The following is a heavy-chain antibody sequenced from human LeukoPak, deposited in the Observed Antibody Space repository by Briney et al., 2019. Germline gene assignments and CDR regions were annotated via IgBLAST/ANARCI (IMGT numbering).Heavy chain of an antibody. V-gene: IGHV3-7*03. D-gene: IGHD1-26*01. CDR1: GFTFSDYY. Sequence: PGGSLRLSCAASGFTFSDYYMSWIRQAPGKGLEWVANIKQDGSERYYVDSVKGRFTISRDNAKNSLYLQMNSLRSEDTAVYYCARDPSIVGAPYYFDYWGQGTLVTVSS. J-gene: IGHJ4*02. CDR2: IKQDGSER. CDR3: ARDPSIVGAPYYFDY.